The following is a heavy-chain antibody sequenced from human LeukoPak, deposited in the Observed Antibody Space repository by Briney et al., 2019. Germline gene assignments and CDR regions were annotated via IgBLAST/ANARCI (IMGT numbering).Heavy chain of an antibody. J-gene: IGHJ4*02. CDR3: AIPSSSSHGFDY. CDR1: GFTFSSYA. V-gene: IGHV3-23*01. Sequence: GGSLRLSCAASGFTFSSYAMSWVRQAPGKGPEWVSAISGSGGSTYYADSVKGRFTISRDNSKNTLYLQMNSLRAEDTAVYYCAIPSSSSHGFDYWGQGTLVTVSS. D-gene: IGHD6-13*01. CDR2: ISGSGGST.